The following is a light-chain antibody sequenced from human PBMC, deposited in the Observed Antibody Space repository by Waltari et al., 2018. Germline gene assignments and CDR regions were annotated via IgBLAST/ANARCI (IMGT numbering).Light chain of an antibody. V-gene: IGLV4-69*01. Sequence: QLVVTQSPSASASLRASVKLTCTLSSGHSSNIIAWLQQQPEKGPRYWMKVNSDGSHSRGDEIPDRFSGSSSGAERYLTISRLQAEDEADYYCQTGGHGTWVFGGGTKLTVL. CDR1: SGHSSNI. CDR3: QTGGHGTWV. CDR2: VNSDGSH. J-gene: IGLJ3*02.